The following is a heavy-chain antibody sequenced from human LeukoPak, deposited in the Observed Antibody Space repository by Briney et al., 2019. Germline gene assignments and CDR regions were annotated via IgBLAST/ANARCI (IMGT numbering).Heavy chain of an antibody. CDR2: ISWNSGSI. D-gene: IGHD3-10*01. J-gene: IGHJ4*02. CDR1: GFTLYDFA. Sequence: PGGSLRLSCAASGFTLYDFAMLWVRPAPGEGRVWGSDISWNSGSIGYADPVKSRFTISTDNATNYLELQMHSLRGEDTALYYCAKDREFTMVRGALDYWGQGTLVTVSS. V-gene: IGHV3-9*01. CDR3: AKDREFTMVRGALDY.